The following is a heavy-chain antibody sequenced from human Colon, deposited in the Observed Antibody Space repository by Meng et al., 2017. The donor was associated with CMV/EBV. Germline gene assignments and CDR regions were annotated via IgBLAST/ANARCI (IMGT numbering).Heavy chain of an antibody. CDR3: AHRPYGSGSYFFDY. D-gene: IGHD3-10*01. V-gene: IGHV2-5*02. Sequence: QNTLKDSVPTPLKTTQTLMLTFTFSGFSLSTIGMGVGWIRQPPGKALELLGVIYWDDDKRYSPSLKSRLTITKDTSKNQVVLTMTNLDPLDTATYYCAHRPYGSGSYFFDYWGQGTLVTVSS. CDR1: GFSLSTIGMG. J-gene: IGHJ4*02. CDR2: IYWDDDK.